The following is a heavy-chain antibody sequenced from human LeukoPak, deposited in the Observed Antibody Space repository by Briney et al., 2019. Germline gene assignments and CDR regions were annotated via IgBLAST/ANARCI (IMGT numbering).Heavy chain of an antibody. Sequence: GASVKVSCKASGYTFTSYGISWVRQAPGQGLEWMGGIIPIFGTANYAQKFQGRVTITADESTSTAYMELSSLRSEDTAVYYCARASSSLYFDLWGRGTLVTVSS. D-gene: IGHD6-6*01. CDR3: ARASSSLYFDL. V-gene: IGHV1-69*13. J-gene: IGHJ2*01. CDR1: GYTFTSYG. CDR2: IIPIFGTA.